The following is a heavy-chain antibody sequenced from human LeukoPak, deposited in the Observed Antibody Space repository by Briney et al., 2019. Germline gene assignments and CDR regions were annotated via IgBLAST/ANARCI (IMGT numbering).Heavy chain of an antibody. CDR3: ARGAPTSNWFDP. J-gene: IGHJ5*02. D-gene: IGHD3-16*01. Sequence: ASVKVSCKASGGTFSSYAISWVRQAPGQGLEWMGGIIPIFGTANYAQKLQGRVTITADESTSTAYMELSSLRSEDTAVYYCARGAPTSNWFDPGGRGPLVTVP. CDR2: IIPIFGTA. CDR1: GGTFSSYA. V-gene: IGHV1-69*13.